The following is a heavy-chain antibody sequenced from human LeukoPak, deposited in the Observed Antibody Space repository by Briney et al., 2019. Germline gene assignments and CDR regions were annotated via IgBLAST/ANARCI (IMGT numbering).Heavy chain of an antibody. V-gene: IGHV3-30-3*01. J-gene: IGHJ5*02. CDR2: VSHDGINK. CDR3: VRAALYRLLYVSFHP. CDR1: GFTFSSYA. D-gene: IGHD2-2*02. Sequence: GGSLRLSCAASGFTFSSYAFHWVRQAPGKGLEWVAVVSHDGINKYYTDSVKGRITISRDNSKNTVYLQVDSLRVDDTAVYYCVRAALYRLLYVSFHPWGQGTLVTVSS.